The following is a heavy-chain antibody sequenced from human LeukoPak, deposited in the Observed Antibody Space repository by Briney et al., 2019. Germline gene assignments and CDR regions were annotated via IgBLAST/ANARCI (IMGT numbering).Heavy chain of an antibody. CDR1: GGTFSSYA. J-gene: IGHJ3*02. CDR2: IIPIFGTA. V-gene: IGHV1-69*05. Sequence: GASVKVSCKASGGTFSSYAIGWVRQAPGQGLEWMGGIIPIFGTANYAQKFQGRVTITTDESTSTAYMELSSLRSEDTAVYYCASIGYCSSTSCYENAFDIWGQGTMVTVSS. CDR3: ASIGYCSSTSCYENAFDI. D-gene: IGHD2-2*01.